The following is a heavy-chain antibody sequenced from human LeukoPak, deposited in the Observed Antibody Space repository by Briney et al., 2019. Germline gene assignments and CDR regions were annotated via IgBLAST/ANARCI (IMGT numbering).Heavy chain of an antibody. CDR3: ARESSGWAQVY. D-gene: IGHD6-19*01. J-gene: IGHJ4*02. CDR2: IYHSGST. V-gene: IGHV4-39*07. Sequence: SETLSLTCSVSGGSISTSNYYWVWIRQSPEKGLEWIGSIYHSGSTYYNPSLKSRVTISVDTSKNQFSLKLSSVTAADTAVYYCARESSGWAQVYWGQGTLVTVSS. CDR1: GGSISTSNYY.